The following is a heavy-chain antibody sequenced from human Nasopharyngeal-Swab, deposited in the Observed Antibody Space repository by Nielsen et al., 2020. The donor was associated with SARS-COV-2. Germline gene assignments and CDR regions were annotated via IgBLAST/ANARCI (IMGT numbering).Heavy chain of an antibody. V-gene: IGHV3-21*01. Sequence: GESLKISCAASGFTFSSYSMNWVRQAPGKGLEWVSYISSSSSYIYYADSVKGRFTISKDNAKNSLYLQMNSLRAEDTAVYYCARDDYYDSSGYYRYYYYGMDVWGQGTTVTVSS. CDR2: ISSSSSYI. CDR3: ARDDYYDSSGYYRYYYYGMDV. J-gene: IGHJ6*02. D-gene: IGHD3-22*01. CDR1: GFTFSSYS.